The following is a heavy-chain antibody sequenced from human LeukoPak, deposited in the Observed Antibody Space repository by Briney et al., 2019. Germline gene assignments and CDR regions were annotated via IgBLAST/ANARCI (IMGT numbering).Heavy chain of an antibody. V-gene: IGHV1-69*06. CDR3: ARAGGYCGRISCPYYFDY. CDR1: GGTFSSYA. Sequence: SVKVSCKASGGTFSSYAISWVRQAPGQGLEWMGGIIPIFGTANYAQKFQGRVTITADKSTSTAYMELSSLRSEDTAVYYCARAGGYCGRISCPYYFDYWGQGSLVAVSS. J-gene: IGHJ4*02. CDR2: IIPIFGTA. D-gene: IGHD2-15*01.